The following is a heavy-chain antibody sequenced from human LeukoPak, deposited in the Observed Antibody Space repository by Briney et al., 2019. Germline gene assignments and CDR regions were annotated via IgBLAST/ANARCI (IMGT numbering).Heavy chain of an antibody. Sequence: SVKVSCKASGYTFTSYGISWVRQAPGQGLEWMGWISAYNGNTNYAQKLQGRVTMTTDTSTSTAYMELRSLRSDDTAVCYCARDPSWLLQGAGKIGAFDIWGQGTMVTVSS. CDR3: ARDPSWLLQGAGKIGAFDI. D-gene: IGHD3-22*01. V-gene: IGHV1-18*01. CDR1: GYTFTSYG. CDR2: ISAYNGNT. J-gene: IGHJ3*02.